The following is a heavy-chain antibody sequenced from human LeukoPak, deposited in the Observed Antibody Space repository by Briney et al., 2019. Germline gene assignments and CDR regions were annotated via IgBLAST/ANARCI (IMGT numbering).Heavy chain of an antibody. D-gene: IGHD2-8*02. J-gene: IGHJ5*02. CDR1: GYSISSGYY. CDR3: ARVNPWWPFDP. V-gene: IGHV4-38-2*02. CDR2: IYHSGST. Sequence: SETLSLTCTVSGYSISSGYYWGWIRQPPGKGLEWIGSIYHSGSTYYNPSLKSRVTISVDTSKNQFSLKLSSVTAADTAVYYCARVNPWWPFDPWGQGTLVTVSS.